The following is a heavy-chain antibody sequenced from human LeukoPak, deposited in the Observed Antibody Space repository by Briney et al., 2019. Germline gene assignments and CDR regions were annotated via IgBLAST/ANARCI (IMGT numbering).Heavy chain of an antibody. CDR2: ISYDGSNK. Sequence: GRSLRLSCAASGFTFSSYAMHWVRQAPGKGLEWVAVISYDGSNKYYADSVKGRFTISRDNSKNTLYLQMNSLRAEDTAVYYCARDDPLGDYGDYYYYGMDVWGQGTTVTVSS. CDR3: ARDDPLGDYGDYYYYGMDV. V-gene: IGHV3-30-3*01. J-gene: IGHJ6*02. CDR1: GFTFSSYA. D-gene: IGHD4/OR15-4a*01.